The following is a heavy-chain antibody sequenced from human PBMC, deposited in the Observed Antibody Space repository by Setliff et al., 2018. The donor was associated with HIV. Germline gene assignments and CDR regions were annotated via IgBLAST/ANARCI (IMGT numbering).Heavy chain of an antibody. CDR3: ARDVDVYDILTGYHFDY. CDR1: GYTFSSYS. V-gene: IGHV1-46*01. J-gene: IGHJ4*02. D-gene: IGHD3-9*01. CDR2: ITPSGGSR. Sequence: GASVKVSCKTSGYTFSSYSLHWVRQGPGQGLEWMGIITPSGGSRRYAQKFQGRLTMTRDMSTSTVHMDLSSLRPEDTAVYYCARDVDVYDILTGYHFDYWGQGTLVTSPQ.